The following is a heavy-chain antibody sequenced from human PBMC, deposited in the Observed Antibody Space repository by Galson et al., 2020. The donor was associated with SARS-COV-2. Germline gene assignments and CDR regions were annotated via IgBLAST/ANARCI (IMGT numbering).Heavy chain of an antibody. D-gene: IGHD2-2*01. Sequence: SETLSLTCTVSGGSISSYYWSWIRQPPGKGLEWIGYIYYSGSTNYNPSLKSRVTISVDTSKNQFSLKLSSVTAADTAVYYCARIPDQYAYYYYYMDVWGKGTTVTVSS. CDR1: GGSISSYY. CDR2: IYYSGST. CDR3: ARIPDQYAYYYYYMDV. J-gene: IGHJ6*03. V-gene: IGHV4-59*01.